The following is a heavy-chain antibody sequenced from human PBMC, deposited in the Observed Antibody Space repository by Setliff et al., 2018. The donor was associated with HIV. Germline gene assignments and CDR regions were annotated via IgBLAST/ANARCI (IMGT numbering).Heavy chain of an antibody. CDR2: IIPMFGTR. J-gene: IGHJ3*02. CDR3: ARGQSQGYAYSGSYGAFDI. V-gene: IGHV1-69*05. D-gene: IGHD1-26*01. CDR1: GGTFSSYA. Sequence: EASVKVSCKASGGTFSSYAINWVRQAPGRGLEWMGGIIPMFGTRNYAQKFQGRVTITTDESTSTAYMELSSLRSEDTALYYCARGQSQGYAYSGSYGAFDIWGQGTMVTVSS.